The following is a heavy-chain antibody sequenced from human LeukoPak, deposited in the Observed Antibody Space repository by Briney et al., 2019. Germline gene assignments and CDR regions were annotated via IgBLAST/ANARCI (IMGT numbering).Heavy chain of an antibody. CDR3: ARGLV. Sequence: SETLSLTCTASGGSISGSGYYWGWIRQPPGKGLEWIGSIYYSGSTYYNPSLKSRVTISVDTSKNQFSLRLSSVTAADTAVYYCARGLVWGQGTLVTVSS. V-gene: IGHV4-39*01. D-gene: IGHD6-19*01. CDR2: IYYSGST. J-gene: IGHJ4*02. CDR1: GGSISGSGYY.